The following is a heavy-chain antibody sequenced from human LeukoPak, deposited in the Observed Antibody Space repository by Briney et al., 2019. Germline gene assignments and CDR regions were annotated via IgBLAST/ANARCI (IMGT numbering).Heavy chain of an antibody. D-gene: IGHD4-17*01. J-gene: IGHJ2*01. CDR2: VRYGASNK. Sequence: SGGSLRLSCAASGFTFSNYGVHWVRQAPGKGLEWVAFVRYGASNKYYADSVKGRFTISRDNSKNTLYLQMNSLRAEDTAVYYYARDGDYLYWYFDLWGRGTLVTVSS. CDR3: ARDGDYLYWYFDL. V-gene: IGHV3-30*02. CDR1: GFTFSNYG.